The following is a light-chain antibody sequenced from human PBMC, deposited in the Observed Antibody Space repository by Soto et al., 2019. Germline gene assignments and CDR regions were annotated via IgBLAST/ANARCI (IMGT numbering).Light chain of an antibody. Sequence: IVMTQSPDSLAVSLGERATINCRSSQSVLYSSNKKNYLAWYQQKPGQSPKLLIYGASSRESGVPDRFTGSGSRTDFTLTISGLQAEDVAVYYCQQYYTSSITFGQGTRLEIK. CDR3: QQYYTSSIT. CDR1: QSVLYSSNKKNY. CDR2: GAS. J-gene: IGKJ5*01. V-gene: IGKV4-1*01.